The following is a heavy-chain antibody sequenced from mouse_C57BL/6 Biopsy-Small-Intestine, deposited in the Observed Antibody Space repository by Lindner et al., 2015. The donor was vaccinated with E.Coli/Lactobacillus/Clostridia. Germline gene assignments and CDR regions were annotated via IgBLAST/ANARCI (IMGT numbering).Heavy chain of an antibody. J-gene: IGHJ2*01. CDR3: ARDYYGSRRGFDY. D-gene: IGHD1-1*01. CDR2: IYPGDGDT. V-gene: IGHV1-82*01. Sequence: VQLQESGPELVKPGASVKISCKASGYTFSNSWMNWVKQRPGKGREWIGRIYPGDGDTNYNGKFKGKATLTADKSSSTAYMELRSLTSEDSAVYFCARDYYGSRRGFDYWGQGTTLTVSS. CDR1: GYTFSNSW.